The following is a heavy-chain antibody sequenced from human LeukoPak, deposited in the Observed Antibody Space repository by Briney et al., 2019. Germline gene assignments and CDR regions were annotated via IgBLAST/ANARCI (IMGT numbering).Heavy chain of an antibody. D-gene: IGHD1-1*01. V-gene: IGHV3-21*04. CDR1: GFTFSSYS. Sequence: PGGSLRLSCAASGFTFSSYSMNWVRQAPGKGLEWVSSISSSSSYIYYADSVKGRFTISRDNAKNSLYLQMNSLRAEDTAVYYCARDLEGAGYTEDYWGQGTLVTVSS. J-gene: IGHJ4*02. CDR3: ARDLEGAGYTEDY. CDR2: ISSSSSYI.